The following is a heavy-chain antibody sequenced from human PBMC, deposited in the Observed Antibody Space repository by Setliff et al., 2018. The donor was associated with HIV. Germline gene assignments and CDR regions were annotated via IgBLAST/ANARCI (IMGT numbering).Heavy chain of an antibody. CDR2: INHSGST. Sequence: SETLSLTCAVYGGSFSGYYWSWIRQPPGKGLEWIGEINHSGSTNYSPSLKSRAAISVDTSKTSLSLRLKSVTAADTALYFCARRENDFWSGLVGYSSYMDVWATGTTVTVSS. CDR3: ARRENDFWSGLVGYSSYMDV. D-gene: IGHD3-3*01. CDR1: GGSFSGYY. J-gene: IGHJ6*03. V-gene: IGHV4-34*01.